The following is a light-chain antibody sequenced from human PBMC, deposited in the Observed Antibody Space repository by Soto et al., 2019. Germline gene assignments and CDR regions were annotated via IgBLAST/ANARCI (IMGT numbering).Light chain of an antibody. CDR3: SSYAGSNEGV. Sequence: ALTQPPSASGSPGQSVTISCTGTSSDVGGYNYVSWYQQYPGKAPKLMIYEVSKRPSGVPDRFSGSKSGNTASLTVSGLQAEDEADYYCSSYAGSNEGVFGTGTKVTVL. J-gene: IGLJ1*01. CDR1: SSDVGGYNY. V-gene: IGLV2-8*01. CDR2: EVS.